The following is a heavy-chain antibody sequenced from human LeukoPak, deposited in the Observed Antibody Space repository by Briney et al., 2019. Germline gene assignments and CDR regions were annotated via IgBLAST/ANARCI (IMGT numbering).Heavy chain of an antibody. D-gene: IGHD4-17*01. CDR1: GFTFNNHA. Sequence: PGGSLRLSCTASGFTFNNHAMNWVRQAPGKGLHWVSSISGSGTNTYYADFLKGRFTISRDNSKNTLYLQMNSLRAEDTAVYYCAREGALAVTKDAFDIWGQGTMVTVSS. CDR2: ISGSGTNT. CDR3: AREGALAVTKDAFDI. V-gene: IGHV3-23*01. J-gene: IGHJ3*02.